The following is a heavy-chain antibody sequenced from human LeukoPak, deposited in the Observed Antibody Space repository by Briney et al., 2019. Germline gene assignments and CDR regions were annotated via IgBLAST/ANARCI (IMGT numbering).Heavy chain of an antibody. D-gene: IGHD6-19*01. CDR1: GGSISSSSYY. CDR2: IYYSGST. V-gene: IGHV4-39*01. CDR3: ARLYSSAWFGRYFHS. J-gene: IGHJ4*02. Sequence: SETLSLTCTVSGGSISSSSYYWAWIRQPPGKGLEWIGTIYYSGSTYYNPSLKSAVIISVDTSKNQFSLKLTSVTAADTAVYFCARLYSSAWFGRYFHSWGQGTLVTVSS.